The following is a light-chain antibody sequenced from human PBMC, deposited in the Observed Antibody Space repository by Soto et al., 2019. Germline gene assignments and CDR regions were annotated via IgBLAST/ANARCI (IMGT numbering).Light chain of an antibody. CDR3: QQYSTFSP. CDR1: QSINNL. J-gene: IGKJ4*02. V-gene: IGKV1-5*03. Sequence: DIQMTQSPSTLSASVGDRVAITCRASQSINNLLAWYQQKPGKAPKLLICKASSLESGVPSRFSGNGSGTEFTLTISSLQPDDFATYYCQQYSTFSPFGGGTKVEIK. CDR2: KAS.